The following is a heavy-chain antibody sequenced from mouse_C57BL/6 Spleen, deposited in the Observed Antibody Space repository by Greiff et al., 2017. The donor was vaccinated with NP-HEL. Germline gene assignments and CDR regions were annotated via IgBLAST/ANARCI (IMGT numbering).Heavy chain of an antibody. CDR1: GYTFTSYG. CDR2: IYPRSGNT. Sequence: VKVVESGAELARPGASVKLSCKASGYTFTSYGISWVKQRTGQGLEWIGEIYPRSGNTYYNEKFKGKATLTADKSSSTAYMELRSLTSEDSAVYFCARRDYDYYAMDYWGQGTSVTVSS. J-gene: IGHJ4*01. V-gene: IGHV1-81*01. CDR3: ARRDYDYYAMDY. D-gene: IGHD2-4*01.